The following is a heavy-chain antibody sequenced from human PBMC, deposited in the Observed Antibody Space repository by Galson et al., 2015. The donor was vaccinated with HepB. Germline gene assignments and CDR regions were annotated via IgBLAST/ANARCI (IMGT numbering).Heavy chain of an antibody. J-gene: IGHJ4*02. V-gene: IGHV4-4*07. D-gene: IGHD6-13*01. CDR1: GGSISNYY. CDR2: IYTSGST. Sequence: TLSLTCTVSGGSISNYYWSWIRQPAGKGLEWIGRIYTSGSTNYNPSLKSRVTMSVDTSKNQFSLKLSSVTAADTAVYYCARDSYYSGNFDYWGQGTLVTVSS. CDR3: ARDSYYSGNFDY.